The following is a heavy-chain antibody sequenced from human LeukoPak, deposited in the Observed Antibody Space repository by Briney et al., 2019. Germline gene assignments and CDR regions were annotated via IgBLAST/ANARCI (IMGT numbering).Heavy chain of an antibody. CDR3: VRQNSDYYYYYLDV. Sequence: SKTLSLTCTVSGGSVSSSSSYWAWIRQPPGRGLEWIGSVYYSGTTYYNTSLESRVTISEDTSRNRFSLMLSSVTAADTAVYYCVRQNSDYYYYYLDVWGEGTTVIVSS. D-gene: IGHD1-7*01. CDR1: GGSVSSSSSY. J-gene: IGHJ6*03. CDR2: VYYSGTT. V-gene: IGHV4-39*01.